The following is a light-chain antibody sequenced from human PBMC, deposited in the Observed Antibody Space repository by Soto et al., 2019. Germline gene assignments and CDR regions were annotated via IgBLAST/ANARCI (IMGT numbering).Light chain of an antibody. V-gene: IGKV1-9*01. Sequence: IQLTQSPSSLSASVGDRVTITFLASQGISSYLAWYQQKPGKAPKLLIFAASTLQSGVPSRFSGSGSGTDFTLTISSLQPEDFATYYCQQLNSYLALTFGGGTKVDIK. CDR3: QQLNSYLALT. CDR1: QGISSY. J-gene: IGKJ4*01. CDR2: AAS.